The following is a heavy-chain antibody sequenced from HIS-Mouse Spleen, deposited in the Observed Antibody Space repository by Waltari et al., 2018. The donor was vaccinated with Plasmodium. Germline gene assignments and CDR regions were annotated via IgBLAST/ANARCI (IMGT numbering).Heavy chain of an antibody. D-gene: IGHD2-15*01. CDR1: GGSFSGYY. CDR3: ARLVVVASKDSY. J-gene: IGHJ4*02. V-gene: IGHV4-34*01. Sequence: QVQLQQWGAGLLKPSETLSLTCAVYGGSFSGYYWSWIRQPPGKGLEWIGEINHSGSTNYNPSIKRRVTIAVDTSKNQFSLKLSSVTAADTAVYYCARLVVVASKDSYWGQGTLVTVSS. CDR2: INHSGST.